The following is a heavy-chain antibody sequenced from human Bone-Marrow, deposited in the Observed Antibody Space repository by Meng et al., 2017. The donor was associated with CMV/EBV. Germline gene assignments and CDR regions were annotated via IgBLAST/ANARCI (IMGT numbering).Heavy chain of an antibody. CDR3: ARDHREGGSITIFGVVFISYYGMDV. CDR2: INWKGGST. Sequence: GGSRRLSWAASGFTFDDYGMSWVRQAPGKGLEWVSGINWKGGSTGYADSVKGRFTITRDNAKNSLYLQMNSLRAEDTAVYYCARDHREGGSITIFGVVFISYYGMDVWGQGTTVTVSS. J-gene: IGHJ6*02. CDR1: GFTFDDYG. V-gene: IGHV3-20*04. D-gene: IGHD3-3*01.